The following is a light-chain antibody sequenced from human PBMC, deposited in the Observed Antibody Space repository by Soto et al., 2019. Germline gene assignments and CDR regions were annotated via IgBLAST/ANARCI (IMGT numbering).Light chain of an antibody. V-gene: IGKV3-20*01. CDR3: QQYSNSPQT. J-gene: IGKJ1*01. CDR1: QSVSSGY. Sequence: EIVLTQSPATLSLSPGERATLSCRASQSVSSGYLAWYQQKPGQAPSLLIYGASSRATGIPDRFSGSGSGTDFTLTISRLEPEDFAVYFCQQYSNSPQTFGQGTKVDI. CDR2: GAS.